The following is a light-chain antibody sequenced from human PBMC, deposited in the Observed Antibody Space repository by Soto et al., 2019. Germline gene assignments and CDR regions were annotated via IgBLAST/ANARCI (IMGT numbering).Light chain of an antibody. CDR3: SSYTTSSTLGV. CDR2: DVS. J-gene: IGLJ1*01. V-gene: IGLV2-14*03. CDR1: SSDVGGYEY. Sequence: QSVLTQPASVSGSPGQSITISCTGTSSDVGGYEYVSWYQQHPGKAPKRIIYDVSDRPSGVSNRFSGSKSGNTASLAISGLQAEDEADYYCSSYTTSSTLGVFGTGTKSPS.